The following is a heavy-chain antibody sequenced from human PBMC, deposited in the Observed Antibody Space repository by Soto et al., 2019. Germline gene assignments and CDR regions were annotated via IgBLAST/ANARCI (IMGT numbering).Heavy chain of an antibody. Sequence: SETLSLTCTVSGGSISSYYWSWIRQPPGKGLEWIGYIYYSGSTNYNPSLKSRVTTSVDTSKNQFSLKLSSVTAADTAVYYCARVIGDYGYYYYYRMDVWGQGTTVTVSS. J-gene: IGHJ6*02. D-gene: IGHD4-17*01. V-gene: IGHV4-59*01. CDR2: IYYSGST. CDR3: ARVIGDYGYYYYYRMDV. CDR1: GGSISSYY.